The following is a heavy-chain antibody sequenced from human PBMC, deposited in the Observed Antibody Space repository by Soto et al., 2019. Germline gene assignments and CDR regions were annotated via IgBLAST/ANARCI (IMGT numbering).Heavy chain of an antibody. CDR3: ARTFCTTAACQARHMDV. CDR1: GVSVTSGSYY. J-gene: IGHJ6*02. Sequence: QVQLQESGPGLVKPSETLSLTCAVSGVSVTSGSYYWTWIRQPPGKGLEWIGYMYYNGNTNYNPSLKSRVTISLDTSNNRFSLRLSSVTAADTAVYYCARTFCTTAACQARHMDVWGQGTTVAVSS. D-gene: IGHD2-8*01. V-gene: IGHV4-61*01. CDR2: MYYNGNT.